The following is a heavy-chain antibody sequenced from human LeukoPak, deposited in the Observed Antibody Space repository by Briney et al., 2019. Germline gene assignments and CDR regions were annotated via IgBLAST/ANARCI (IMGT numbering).Heavy chain of an antibody. CDR2: IHYSGST. CDR1: NGSINSYY. Sequence: PSETLSLTCTVSNGSINSYYWSWIRQPPGKGLEWIGYIHYSGSTNYNPSLKSRVTISVDTSKNQFSLKLSSVTAADTAVYYCARSASYDRTGYSYVDYWGQGTLVTVSS. CDR3: ARSASYDRTGYSYVDY. J-gene: IGHJ4*02. D-gene: IGHD3-22*01. V-gene: IGHV4-59*01.